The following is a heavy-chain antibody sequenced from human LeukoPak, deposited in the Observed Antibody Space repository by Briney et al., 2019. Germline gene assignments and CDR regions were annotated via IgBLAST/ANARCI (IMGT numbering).Heavy chain of an antibody. CDR2: FDPEDGET. Sequence: ASVKVSCKVSGYTLTELSMHCVRQAPGKGLEWRGGFDPEDGETMNAQKFQGRVTMTEDTSTDTAYMELSSLTSEDTAVYYCATDGDYYDSSGHYKRWGQGTLVTVSS. CDR1: GYTLTELS. D-gene: IGHD3-22*01. V-gene: IGHV1-24*01. J-gene: IGHJ4*02. CDR3: ATDGDYYDSSGHYKR.